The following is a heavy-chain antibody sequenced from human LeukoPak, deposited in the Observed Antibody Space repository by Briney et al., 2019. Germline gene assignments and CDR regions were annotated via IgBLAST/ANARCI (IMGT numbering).Heavy chain of an antibody. CDR2: ISYDGSNK. V-gene: IGHV3-30-3*01. CDR1: GFTFSSYA. CDR3: ARDPIAVADEYYFDY. Sequence: GRSLRLSCAASGFTFSSYAMHWVRQAPGKGLAWVAVISYDGSNKYYADSVKGRFTISRDNSKNTLYLQMNSLRAEDTAVYYCARDPIAVADEYYFDYWGQGTLVTVSS. J-gene: IGHJ4*02. D-gene: IGHD6-19*01.